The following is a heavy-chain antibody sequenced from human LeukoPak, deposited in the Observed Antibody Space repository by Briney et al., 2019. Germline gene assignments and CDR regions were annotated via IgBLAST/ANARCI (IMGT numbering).Heavy chain of an antibody. Sequence: GGSLRLSCAVSRWTCSNNAMTWFLQAPGKGLDWVSAVSVSAGSTYYADSVKGRFTISRDNSKNTLYLQMNSLTAEDTAIYYCAKYLLRFDSWGKGTLVTVSS. CDR3: AKYLLRFDS. V-gene: IGHV3-23*01. CDR1: RWTCSNNA. CDR2: VSVSAGST. J-gene: IGHJ5*01.